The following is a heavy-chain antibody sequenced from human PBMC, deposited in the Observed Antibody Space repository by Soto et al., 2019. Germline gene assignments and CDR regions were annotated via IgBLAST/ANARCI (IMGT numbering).Heavy chain of an antibody. Sequence: QVQLVQSGAEVKKPGASVKVSCKASGYTFTNYAVSWVRQAPGQGLEWMGWISAYNGNTNYPQKLQGRVTMTTDTSTSTAYMELRSLRSAGTAVYYCARDLAAAGPFDCWGQGTLVTVSS. V-gene: IGHV1-18*01. CDR2: ISAYNGNT. D-gene: IGHD6-13*01. CDR3: ARDLAAAGPFDC. CDR1: GYTFTNYA. J-gene: IGHJ4*02.